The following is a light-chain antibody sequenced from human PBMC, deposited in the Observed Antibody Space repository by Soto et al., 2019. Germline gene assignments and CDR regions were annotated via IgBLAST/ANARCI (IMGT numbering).Light chain of an antibody. CDR1: MRDVGAYNL. V-gene: IGLV1-40*01. Sequence: QPASVSGSAGQSITISCSGTMRDVGAYNLVSWYQQHPGTAPKLLIYGNSNRPSGVPDRFSGSKSGTSASLAITGLQAEDEADYYCQSYDSSLSGSKGVFGTGTKLTVL. J-gene: IGLJ1*01. CDR3: QSYDSSLSGSKGV. CDR2: GNS.